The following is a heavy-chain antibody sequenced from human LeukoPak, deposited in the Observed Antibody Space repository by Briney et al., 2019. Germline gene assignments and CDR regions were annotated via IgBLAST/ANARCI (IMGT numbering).Heavy chain of an antibody. CDR3: ARVQLQYYYDSSGIDY. CDR1: GYSISTGYY. Sequence: PSETLSLTCTVSGYSISTGYYWDWIRQSPGEGLEWIGTFYHGGSTYYNPSLKSRVTISVDTSKNQFSLNLTSVTAADTAVYYCARVQLQYYYDSSGIDYWGQGTLVTVSS. CDR2: FYHGGST. V-gene: IGHV4-38-2*02. D-gene: IGHD3-22*01. J-gene: IGHJ4*02.